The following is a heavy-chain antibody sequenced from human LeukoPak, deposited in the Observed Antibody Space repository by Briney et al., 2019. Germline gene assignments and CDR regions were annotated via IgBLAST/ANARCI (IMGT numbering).Heavy chain of an antibody. V-gene: IGHV4-59*01. J-gene: IGHJ4*02. CDR3: ARGIESYGDYGY. CDR2: MYNSGST. Sequence: SETLSLTCTVAGGSISGSYWSWIRQPPGKGLEWIAYMYNSGSTNYNPSLKSRVTISIDTSKNQFSLKLSSLTAADTAIYYCARGIESYGDYGYWGQGILVTVSS. CDR1: GGSISGSY. D-gene: IGHD4-17*01.